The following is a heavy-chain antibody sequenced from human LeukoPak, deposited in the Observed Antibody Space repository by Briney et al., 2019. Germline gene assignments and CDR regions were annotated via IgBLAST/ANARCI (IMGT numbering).Heavy chain of an antibody. CDR1: GGSISSGGYS. Sequence: PSETLSLTCAVSGGSISSGGYSWSWIRQPPGKGLEWIGYIYHSGSTNYNPSLKSRVTISVDTSKNQFSLKLSSVTAADTAVYYCARQLRWLRPGYFDYWGQGTLVTVSS. J-gene: IGHJ4*02. V-gene: IGHV4-30-2*01. CDR2: IYHSGST. CDR3: ARQLRWLRPGYFDY. D-gene: IGHD4-17*01.